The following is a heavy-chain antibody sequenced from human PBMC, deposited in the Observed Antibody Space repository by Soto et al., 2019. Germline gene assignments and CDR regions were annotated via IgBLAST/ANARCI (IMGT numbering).Heavy chain of an antibody. CDR2: IYYSGST. CDR3: ARDGSGVFDY. V-gene: IGHV4-59*01. Sequence: QVQLQESGPGLVKPSETLSLTCTVSGGSISSYYWSWIRQPPGKGLEWIGYIYYSGSTNYNPSLTSRVTISVDTSKNQFSLKLSSVTAADTAVYYCARDGSGVFDYWGQGTLVTVSS. J-gene: IGHJ4*02. CDR1: GGSISSYY. D-gene: IGHD7-27*01.